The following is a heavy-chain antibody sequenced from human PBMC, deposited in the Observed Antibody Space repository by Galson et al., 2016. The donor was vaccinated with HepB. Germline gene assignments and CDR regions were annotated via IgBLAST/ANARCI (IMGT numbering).Heavy chain of an antibody. CDR2: IIPIFGTS. Sequence: SVKVSCKASGGTFSNYAISWVRQAPGQGLEWMGGIIPIFGTSNFAQKFQGRVSITADESTSTAYMELSSLRSADTAVYYCARDGGLEMATSGGMDVWGQGTRVTVSS. J-gene: IGHJ6*02. CDR1: GGTFSNYA. CDR3: ARDGGLEMATSGGMDV. D-gene: IGHD5-24*01. V-gene: IGHV1-69*13.